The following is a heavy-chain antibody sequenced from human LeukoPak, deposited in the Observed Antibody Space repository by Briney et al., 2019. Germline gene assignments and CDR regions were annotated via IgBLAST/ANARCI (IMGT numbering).Heavy chain of an antibody. CDR1: GGTISSYY. J-gene: IGHJ4*02. D-gene: IGHD1-26*01. CDR3: ARSGSYHNNFDY. Sequence: SETLTLTCTVSGGTISSYYWSWIRQPPGKGLEWIGYIYYSGSTNYNSSLKSRVTISVDTSKNQFSLKLNSVAAADTAVYYCARSGSYHNNFDYWAREPWSPSP. CDR2: IYYSGST. V-gene: IGHV4-59*01.